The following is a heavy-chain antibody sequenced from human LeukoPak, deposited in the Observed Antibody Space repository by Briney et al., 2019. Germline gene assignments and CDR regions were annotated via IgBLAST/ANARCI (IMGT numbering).Heavy chain of an antibody. CDR2: INPSGGST. D-gene: IGHD6-19*01. Sequence: ASVKVSCKSSGYTFTPYYIHWVRQAPGQGPEWMGVINPSGGSTSYAQRFQGRVTMTRDTSTNTVYMELSSLRSEDTALYYCARGQWLYLVDYWGQGTLVTVSS. V-gene: IGHV1-46*01. J-gene: IGHJ4*02. CDR1: GYTFTPYY. CDR3: ARGQWLYLVDY.